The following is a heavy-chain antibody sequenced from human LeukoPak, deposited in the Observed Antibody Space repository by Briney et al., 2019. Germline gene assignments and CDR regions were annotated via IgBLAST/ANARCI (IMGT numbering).Heavy chain of an antibody. J-gene: IGHJ4*02. CDR1: GFTFSSYS. V-gene: IGHV3-48*02. CDR2: ISSSRSTI. D-gene: IGHD6-19*01. CDR3: ARDRGSGWYDVNFDY. Sequence: GGSLRLFCAASGFTFSSYSMNWVRQAPGKGLEWGSYISSSRSTIFYADSAKGRFTISRDNAKNSLYLQMNSLRDEDTAVYHCARDRGSGWYDVNFDYWGQGTLATVSS.